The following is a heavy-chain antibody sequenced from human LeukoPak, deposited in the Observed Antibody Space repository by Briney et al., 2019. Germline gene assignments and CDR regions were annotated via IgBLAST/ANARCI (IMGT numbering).Heavy chain of an antibody. J-gene: IGHJ4*02. V-gene: IGHV3-53*01. CDR1: GFTFSSYA. CDR2: IYSGGST. D-gene: IGHD2-21*02. CDR3: ARGGGAFCGGDCHRNFDS. Sequence: GGSLRLSCAASGFTFSSYAMSWVRQAPGKGLEWVSVIYSGGSTYYADSVKGRFTISRDSSKNTLYLQMNSLRAEDTAVYYYARGGGAFCGGDCHRNFDSWGQGTLVTVSS.